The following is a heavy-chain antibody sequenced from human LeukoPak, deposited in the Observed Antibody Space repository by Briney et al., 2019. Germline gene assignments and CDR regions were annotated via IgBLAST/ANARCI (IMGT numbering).Heavy chain of an antibody. CDR3: AKDTVLGSSWYGWYFDL. CDR2: ISWNSGSI. Sequence: GGSLRLSCAASGFTFDDYAMHWVRQAPGKGLEWVSGISWNSGSIGYADSVKGRFTISRDNAKNSLYLQMNSLRAEDTALYYCAKDTVLGSSWYGWYFDLWGRGTLVTVSS. CDR1: GFTFDDYA. V-gene: IGHV3-9*01. J-gene: IGHJ2*01. D-gene: IGHD6-13*01.